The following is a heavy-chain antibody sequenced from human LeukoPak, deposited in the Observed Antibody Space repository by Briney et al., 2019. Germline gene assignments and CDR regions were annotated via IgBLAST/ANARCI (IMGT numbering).Heavy chain of an antibody. CDR3: ARLIGVGMAAAQYYIDY. Sequence: TGGSLRLSCAASGFTFSTYNMNWVRQAPGKGLDWVAYISRSSSTIYYADSVKGRFTVSRDNAENSLYLQMNSLRDEDTAVYYCARLIGVGMAAAQYYIDYWGQGTLVTVSS. V-gene: IGHV3-48*02. CDR2: ISRSSSTI. CDR1: GFTFSTYN. D-gene: IGHD6-13*01. J-gene: IGHJ4*02.